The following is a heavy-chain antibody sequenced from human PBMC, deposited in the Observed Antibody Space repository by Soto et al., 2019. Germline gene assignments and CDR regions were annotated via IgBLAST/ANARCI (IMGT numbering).Heavy chain of an antibody. CDR3: ARVFGSPGDMVFDY. CDR1: GYTFTSYA. CDR2: INAGNGNT. J-gene: IGHJ4*02. D-gene: IGHD3-3*01. Sequence: ASVKVSCKASGYTFTSYAMHWVRQAPGQRLEWMGWINAGNGNTKYSQKFQGRVTITRDTSASTAYMELRSLRSEDTAAYYCARVFGSPGDMVFDYWGQGTLVTVSS. V-gene: IGHV1-3*01.